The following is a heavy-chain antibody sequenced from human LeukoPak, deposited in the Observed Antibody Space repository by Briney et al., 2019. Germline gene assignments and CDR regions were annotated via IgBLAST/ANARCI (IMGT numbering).Heavy chain of an antibody. V-gene: IGHV3-9*01. CDR1: GFTFDDYA. J-gene: IGHJ4*02. Sequence: GGSLRLSCAASGFTFDDYAMHWVRQAPGKGPEWVSGISWNSGSIGYADSVKGRFTISRDNAKNSLYLQMNNLRAEDTAVYYCARWIVRGLVIRNHFDYWGQGTLVTVSS. CDR3: ARWIVRGLVIRNHFDY. D-gene: IGHD3/OR15-3a*01. CDR2: ISWNSGSI.